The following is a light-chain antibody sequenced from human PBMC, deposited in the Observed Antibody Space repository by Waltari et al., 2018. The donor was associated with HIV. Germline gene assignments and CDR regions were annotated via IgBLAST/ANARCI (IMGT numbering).Light chain of an antibody. J-gene: IGLJ1*01. CDR2: EVS. CDR3: SSYTSSSTPYV. V-gene: IGLV2-14*01. CDR1: SSDVGGYHY. Sequence: QSALTQPASVSGSPVQSITISCTGTSSDVGGYHYVSWYQRHPGKAPKLMLYEVSNRPSGVSNRFSGSKSGNTASLTISGLQAEDEADYYCSSYTSSSTPYVCGTGTKVTVL.